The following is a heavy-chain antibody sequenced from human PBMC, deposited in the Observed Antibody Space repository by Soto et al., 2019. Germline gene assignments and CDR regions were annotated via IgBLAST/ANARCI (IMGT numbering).Heavy chain of an antibody. CDR2: IYYSGST. Sequence: SETLSLTCTVSGGSISSGGYYWSWIRQHPGKSLEWIGYIYYSGSTYYNPSLKSRVTISVDTSKNQFSMKLSSVTAADTAVYYFVRLYDYIWGSYRPGGAFDIWGQGTMVTVS. J-gene: IGHJ3*02. CDR3: VRLYDYIWGSYRPGGAFDI. V-gene: IGHV4-31*03. CDR1: GGSISSGGYY. D-gene: IGHD3-16*02.